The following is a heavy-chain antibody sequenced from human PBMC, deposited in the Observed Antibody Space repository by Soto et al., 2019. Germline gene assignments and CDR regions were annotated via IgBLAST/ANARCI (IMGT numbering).Heavy chain of an antibody. Sequence: EVQLVESGGGLVQPGGSLRLSCVVSGFTFSSYWMTWVRQAPGKGLEWVANSKQDGSEKYYVDSVKGRLTISRDNAKNSLHLQMNSLRHEDTAVYYCARGAAGSRSQDVRGYWCQGTLVTVSS. V-gene: IGHV3-7*01. D-gene: IGHD6-13*01. CDR3: ARGAAGSRSQDVRGY. J-gene: IGHJ4*02. CDR2: SKQDGSEK. CDR1: GFTFSSYW.